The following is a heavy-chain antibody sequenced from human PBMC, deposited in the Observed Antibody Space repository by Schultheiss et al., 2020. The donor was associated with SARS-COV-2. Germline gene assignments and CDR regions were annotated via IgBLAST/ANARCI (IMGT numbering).Heavy chain of an antibody. J-gene: IGHJ4*02. D-gene: IGHD5-24*01. Sequence: SETLSLTCTVSGGSISSSSYYWSWIRQPPGKGLEWIGYIYYSGSTNYNPSLKSRVTISVDTSKNQFSLKLSSVTAADTAVYYCARAGDGYNLFDYWGQGTLVTVSS. CDR1: GGSISSSSYY. CDR2: IYYSGST. CDR3: ARAGDGYNLFDY. V-gene: IGHV4-61*01.